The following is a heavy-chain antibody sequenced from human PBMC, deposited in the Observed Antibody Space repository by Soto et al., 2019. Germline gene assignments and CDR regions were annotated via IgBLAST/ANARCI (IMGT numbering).Heavy chain of an antibody. J-gene: IGHJ4*02. Sequence: PSETLSLTCTVSGGSISTYYWSWIRQPPGKGLEWIGYINSSGSTNYNPSLKSRVTISVDTSKNQFSLKLSSVTAADTAVYYCARGFVGTSDYWGRGTLVTVSS. CDR1: GGSISTYY. CDR2: INSSGST. CDR3: ARGFVGTSDY. V-gene: IGHV4-59*08. D-gene: IGHD1-1*01.